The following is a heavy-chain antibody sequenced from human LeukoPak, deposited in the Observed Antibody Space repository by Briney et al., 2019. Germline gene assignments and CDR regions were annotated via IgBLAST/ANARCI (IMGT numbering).Heavy chain of an antibody. J-gene: IGHJ4*02. V-gene: IGHV4-34*01. CDR2: INHSGST. CDR3: ARDRDGYRGHFDY. Sequence: SETLSLTCAVYGGSFSGYYWSWIRQPPGKGLEWIGEINHSGSTNYNPSLKSRVTISVDTSKNQSSLKLSSVTAADTAVYYCARDRDGYRGHFDYWGQGTLVTVSS. D-gene: IGHD5-24*01. CDR1: GGSFSGYY.